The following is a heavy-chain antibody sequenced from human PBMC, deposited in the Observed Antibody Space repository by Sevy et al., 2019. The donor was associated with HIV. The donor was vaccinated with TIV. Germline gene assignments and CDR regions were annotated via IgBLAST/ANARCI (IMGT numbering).Heavy chain of an antibody. J-gene: IGHJ6*02. D-gene: IGHD2-15*01. V-gene: IGHV3-21*01. CDR3: AGDLVIPATTDYFYYGMDV. CDR1: GFNIRTYN. CDR2: ISSSSTYI. Sequence: GGSLRLSCAASGFNIRTYNMNWVRQAPGKGLEWVSSISSSSTYIYYADSVKGRFTISRDNAKNSLYLQMSSLRAEDTAVYYCAGDLVIPATTDYFYYGMDVWGQGTTVTVSS.